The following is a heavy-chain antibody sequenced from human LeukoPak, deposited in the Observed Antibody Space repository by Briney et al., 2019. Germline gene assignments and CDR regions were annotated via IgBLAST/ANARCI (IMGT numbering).Heavy chain of an antibody. CDR2: IRYDGSND. D-gene: IGHD2-15*01. Sequence: TGGSLRLSCAASGLTFSNYGMHWVRQAPGKGLEWVAFIRYDGSNDYYEDSVKGRFTISRDNSKKTVYLEMKTLRAEDTAVYYCAKEFSWYRFDYWGQGILVTVSP. V-gene: IGHV3-30*02. J-gene: IGHJ4*02. CDR3: AKEFSWYRFDY. CDR1: GLTFSNYG.